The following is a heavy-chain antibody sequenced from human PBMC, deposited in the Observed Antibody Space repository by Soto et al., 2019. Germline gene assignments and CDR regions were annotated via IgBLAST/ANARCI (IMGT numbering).Heavy chain of an antibody. CDR2: INHSGVT. D-gene: IGHD6-19*01. CDR1: GGSFSGYY. Sequence: QVQLQLWGAGLLKPSGTLSLTCAVYGGSFSGYYWSWIRQPPGKGLEWIGEINHSGVTNYKPSLKRRVTISVDTSKNQFSLQLKSVTAADTALYYCARFSGSYYYAMDVWGQGSTVTVSS. V-gene: IGHV4-34*01. J-gene: IGHJ6*02. CDR3: ARFSGSYYYAMDV.